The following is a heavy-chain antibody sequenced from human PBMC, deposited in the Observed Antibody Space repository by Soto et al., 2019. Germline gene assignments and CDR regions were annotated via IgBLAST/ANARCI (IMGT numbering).Heavy chain of an antibody. Sequence: PSETLSLTCTVSGGSISSSSYYWGWIRQPPGKGLEWIGSIYYSGSTYYNPSLKSRVTISVDTSKNQFSLKLSSVTAADTAVYYCARTRAVWFDPWGKGTLVTVSS. CDR3: ARTRAVWFDP. D-gene: IGHD6-19*01. J-gene: IGHJ5*02. CDR2: IYYSGST. CDR1: GGSISSSSYY. V-gene: IGHV4-39*01.